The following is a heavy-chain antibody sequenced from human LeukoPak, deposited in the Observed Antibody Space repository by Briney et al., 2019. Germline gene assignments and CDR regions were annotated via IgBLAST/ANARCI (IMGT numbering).Heavy chain of an antibody. CDR2: ISGNDDST. CDR1: GFTFSSYW. CDR3: AKRIRVNWFDP. Sequence: GGSLRLSCVASGFTFSSYWMTWVRQAPGKGLEWVSGISGNDDSTYYADAVKGRFTISRDNSKNTLYLQMKSLRAEDTAVYYCAKRIRVNWFDPWGQGTLVTVSS. V-gene: IGHV3-23*01. J-gene: IGHJ5*02.